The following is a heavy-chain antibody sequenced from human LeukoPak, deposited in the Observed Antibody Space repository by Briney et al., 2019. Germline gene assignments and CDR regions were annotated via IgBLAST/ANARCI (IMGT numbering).Heavy chain of an antibody. J-gene: IGHJ4*02. CDR3: ARDHCSGGSCYWGY. Sequence: PVASVKVSCKASGYTFTGYYMHWVRQAPGQGLEWMGWINTNTGNPTYAQGFTGRFVFSLDTSVSTAYLQISSLKAEDTAVYYCARDHCSGGSCYWGYWGQGTLVTVSS. V-gene: IGHV7-4-1*02. CDR2: INTNTGNP. CDR1: GYTFTGYY. D-gene: IGHD2-15*01.